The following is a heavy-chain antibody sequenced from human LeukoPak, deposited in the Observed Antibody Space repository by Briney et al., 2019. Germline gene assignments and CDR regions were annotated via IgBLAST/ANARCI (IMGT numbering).Heavy chain of an antibody. V-gene: IGHV4-4*07. CDR2: IYTSGST. CDR1: GGSISSYY. D-gene: IGHD2-21*02. CDR3: AREWVYCGGDCYYDY. J-gene: IGHJ4*02. Sequence: PSETLSLTCSVSGGSISSYYWSWIRQPAGKGREWIGRIYTSGSTNYNPSLKSRVTMSVDTSKNQFSLKLSSVTAADTAVYYCAREWVYCGGDCYYDYWGQGTLVTFSS.